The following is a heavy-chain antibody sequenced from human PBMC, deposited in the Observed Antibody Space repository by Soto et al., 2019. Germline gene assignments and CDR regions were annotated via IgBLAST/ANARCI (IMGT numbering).Heavy chain of an antibody. V-gene: IGHV4-59*01. CDR3: ARSVAVPGAHIDY. D-gene: IGHD6-19*01. J-gene: IGHJ4*02. CDR2: VYYTGST. CDR1: GGSISGSY. Sequence: ASETLSLTCSVSGGSISGSYWSWIRQSPGMGLEWLGYVYYTGSTNYSPSLRSRVSISVDTSKNEFSLRLSSVTAADTAVYFCARSVAVPGAHIDYWGQGTQVTVSS.